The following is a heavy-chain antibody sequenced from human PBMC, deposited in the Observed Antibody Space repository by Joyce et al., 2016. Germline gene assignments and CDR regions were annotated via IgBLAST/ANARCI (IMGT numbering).Heavy chain of an antibody. V-gene: IGHV3-30*18. CDR3: AKILTATYSSGWFLDY. D-gene: IGHD6-25*01. J-gene: IGHJ4*02. Sequence: QVQLVESGGGVVQPGRSLRLSCAASGLTLSNYGAHWVRQVPGKGLEWVAVISYDGIYKYYADSVKGRYTISRDNSKNTVFLEMNSLRTEDTAVYYCAKILTATYSSGWFLDYWGQGTLVTVSS. CDR2: ISYDGIYK. CDR1: GLTLSNYG.